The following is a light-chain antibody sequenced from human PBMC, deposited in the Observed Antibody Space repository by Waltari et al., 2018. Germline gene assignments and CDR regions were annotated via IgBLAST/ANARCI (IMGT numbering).Light chain of an antibody. CDR2: RAS. Sequence: EIVMTQSPATLSVSPGERATLSCRASESISISVAWYQQKPGQAARLLIFRASTRATGIPARFVGVGGGGGWGGVVGGLVFVGVGGYYCEQYDDWKINLGGGKKVEIK. V-gene: IGKV3-15*01. J-gene: IGKJ4*01. CDR1: ESISIS. CDR3: EQYDDWKIN.